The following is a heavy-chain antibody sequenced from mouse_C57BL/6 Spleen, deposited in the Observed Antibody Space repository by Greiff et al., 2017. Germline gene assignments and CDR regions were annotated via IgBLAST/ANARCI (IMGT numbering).Heavy chain of an antibody. J-gene: IGHJ1*03. Sequence: VQLQQPGAELVRPGSSVKLSCKASGYTFTSYWMHWVKQRPIQGLEWIGNIDPSDSETHYNQKFKDKATLTVDKSSSTAYMQLSSLTSEDSAVYYCARRGGNYAGYYDVWGTGTTVTVSS. D-gene: IGHD2-1*01. CDR3: ARRGGNYAGYYDV. V-gene: IGHV1-52*01. CDR2: IDPSDSET. CDR1: GYTFTSYW.